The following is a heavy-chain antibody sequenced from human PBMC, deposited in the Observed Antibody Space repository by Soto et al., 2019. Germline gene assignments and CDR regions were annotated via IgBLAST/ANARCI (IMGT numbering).Heavy chain of an antibody. CDR3: ARAVGSSPPRY. V-gene: IGHV4-59*02. Sequence: PETLRHTYTVSGGSVSVYYWSWIRQPPGQALEWIGYIYDTGSPYYNPALRSRVSISADTSKNQISLKLTSATAADTAVYYCARAVGSSPPRYWGRRPLVTV. D-gene: IGHD1-26*01. J-gene: IGHJ4*01. CDR2: IYDTGSP. CDR1: GGSVSVYY.